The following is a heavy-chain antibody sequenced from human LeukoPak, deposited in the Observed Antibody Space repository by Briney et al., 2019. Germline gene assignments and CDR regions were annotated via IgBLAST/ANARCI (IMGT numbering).Heavy chain of an antibody. CDR3: LRGPCPGIAVPGINRPSWVDY. Sequence: ASVKVSCKASGYIFTNYYMHWVRQAPGQGLEWMGIINPLGGSTAHTQKFQGRVSMTSDTSTTTVYMELSSLRSEDTAVYYCLRGPCPGIAVPGINRPSWVDYWGQGTLVTVSS. CDR2: INPLGGST. CDR1: GYIFTNYY. J-gene: IGHJ4*02. D-gene: IGHD6-19*01. V-gene: IGHV1-46*01.